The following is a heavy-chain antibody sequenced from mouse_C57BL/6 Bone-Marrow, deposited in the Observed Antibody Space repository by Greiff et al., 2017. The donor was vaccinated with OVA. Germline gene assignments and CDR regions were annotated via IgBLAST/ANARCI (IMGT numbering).Heavy chain of an antibody. J-gene: IGHJ2*01. CDR2: INPNNGGT. CDR3: ARTLDYYFDY. CDR1: GYTFTDYY. V-gene: IGHV1-26*01. Sequence: EVQLQQSGPELVKPGASVKISCKASGYTFTDYYMNWVKQSHGKSLEWIGDINPNNGGTSYNQKFKGKATLTVDNSSSTAYMELRSLISEDSAVYYCARTLDYYFDYWGQGTTLTVSS.